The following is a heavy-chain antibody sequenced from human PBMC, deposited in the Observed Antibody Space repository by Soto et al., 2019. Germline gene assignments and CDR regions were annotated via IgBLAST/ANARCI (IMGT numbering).Heavy chain of an antibody. J-gene: IGHJ4*02. D-gene: IGHD6-6*01. V-gene: IGHV3-23*01. CDR3: AKEHSSSWASAT. CDR1: GFTFSIYG. Sequence: EVQLLESGGGLVQPGGSLRLSCAASGFTFSIYGMSWVRQAPGKGLEWLSFISGSGGTTHYADSVKGRFTVSRDNSKNTLYLPMSSLSADDTAIYYCAKEHSSSWASATWGQGTLVTVSS. CDR2: ISGSGGTT.